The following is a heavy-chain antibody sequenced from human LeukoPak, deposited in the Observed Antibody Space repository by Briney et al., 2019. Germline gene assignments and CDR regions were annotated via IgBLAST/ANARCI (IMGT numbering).Heavy chain of an antibody. CDR1: GGSISSYY. V-gene: IGHV4-59*01. Sequence: SETLSLTCTVSGGSISSYYRSWIRQPPGKGLEWIGYIYYSGSTNYNPSLKSRVTISVDTSKNQFSLKLSSVTAADTAVYYCARVHYYDSSGYYSSMAFDIWGQGTMVTVSS. CDR3: ARVHYYDSSGYYSSMAFDI. CDR2: IYYSGST. J-gene: IGHJ3*02. D-gene: IGHD3-22*01.